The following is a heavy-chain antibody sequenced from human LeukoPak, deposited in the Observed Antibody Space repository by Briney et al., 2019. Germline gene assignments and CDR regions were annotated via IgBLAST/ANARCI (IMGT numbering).Heavy chain of an antibody. CDR3: ARDRTSTVWYFDL. CDR1: GFTFSNYW. D-gene: IGHD4-17*01. Sequence: GGSLRLSCAASGFTFSNYWMSWVRQAPGKELEWVANIKQDGSEIYYVDSVKGRFTISRDNAKNSLYLQMNSLRAEDTAVYYCARDRTSTVWYFDLWGRGTQVTVSS. V-gene: IGHV3-7*03. J-gene: IGHJ2*01. CDR2: IKQDGSEI.